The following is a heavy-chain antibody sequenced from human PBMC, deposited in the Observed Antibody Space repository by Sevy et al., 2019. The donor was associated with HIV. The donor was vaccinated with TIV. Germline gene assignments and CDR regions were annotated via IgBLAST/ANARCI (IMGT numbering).Heavy chain of an antibody. J-gene: IGHJ3*02. D-gene: IGHD5-12*01. CDR1: GFTFSSYA. CDR3: AREGYGGAKHAFDI. CDR2: ISYDGSNK. V-gene: IGHV3-30-3*01. Sequence: GGSLRLSCAASGFTFSSYARHWVRQAPGKGLEWVAVISYDGSNKYYADSVKGRFTISRDNSKNTLYLQMNSLRAEDTAVYYCAREGYGGAKHAFDIWGQGTMVTVSS.